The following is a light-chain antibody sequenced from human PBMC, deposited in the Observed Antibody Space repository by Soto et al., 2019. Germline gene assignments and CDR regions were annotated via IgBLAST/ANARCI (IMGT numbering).Light chain of an antibody. J-gene: IGKJ2*01. V-gene: IGKV3-20*01. Sequence: EIVLTQSPGTLSLSPGARATLSCRASQSVSSAYLAWYQQIPGQAPRLLIYGASSRATGITDRFSGSGSGTDFTVTFSGLEPEDFAVYYCQHSGSSFYSFGQGTKLEIK. CDR2: GAS. CDR3: QHSGSSFYS. CDR1: QSVSSAY.